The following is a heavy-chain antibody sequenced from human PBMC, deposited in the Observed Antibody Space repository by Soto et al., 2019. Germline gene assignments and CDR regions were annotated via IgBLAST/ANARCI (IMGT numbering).Heavy chain of an antibody. D-gene: IGHD4-4*01. J-gene: IGHJ4*02. CDR3: VRSLGNAY. CDR2: IKKDGSEK. CDR1: GFTFSNYW. V-gene: IGHV3-7*01. Sequence: LRLSCAASGFTFSNYWMTWVRQAPGKGLEWVANIKKDGSEKNYVDSVKGRFTISRDNAKSSLYLQMNSLRAEDTAVYYCVRSLGNAYWGQGTLVTVSS.